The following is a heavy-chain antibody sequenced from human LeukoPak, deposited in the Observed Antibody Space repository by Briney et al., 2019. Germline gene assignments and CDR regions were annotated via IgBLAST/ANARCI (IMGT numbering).Heavy chain of an antibody. J-gene: IGHJ4*02. D-gene: IGHD3-22*01. CDR3: ARGGSSGYYFPY. CDR1: GFTFSSYS. CDR2: ISSSSSYI. Sequence: GGSLRLSCAASGFTFSSYSMNWVRQAPGKGLEWVSSISSSSSYIYYADSVKGRFTISRDNAKNSLYLQMNSLRAEDTAVYYCARGGSSGYYFPYWGQGTLVTVSS. V-gene: IGHV3-21*01.